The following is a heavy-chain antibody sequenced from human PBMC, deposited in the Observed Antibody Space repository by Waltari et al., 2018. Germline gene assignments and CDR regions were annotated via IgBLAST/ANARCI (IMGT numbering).Heavy chain of an antibody. CDR2: ISWKSGSI. Sequence: EVQLVESGGGLVQPGRSLRLSCAASGFTFDDYAMHWVRQAPGKGLEWVSGISWKSGSIGYADSVKGRFTISRDNAKNSLYLQMNSLRAEDTALYYCAKDRLAAPNGYFDLWGRGTLVTVSS. V-gene: IGHV3-9*01. D-gene: IGHD3-9*01. CDR3: AKDRLAAPNGYFDL. CDR1: GFTFDDYA. J-gene: IGHJ2*01.